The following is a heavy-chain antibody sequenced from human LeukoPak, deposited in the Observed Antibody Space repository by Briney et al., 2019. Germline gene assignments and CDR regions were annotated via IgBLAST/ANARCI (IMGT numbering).Heavy chain of an antibody. D-gene: IGHD6-19*01. Sequence: SETLSLTCAVYGGSFSGYYWSWIRQPPGKGLEWIGEINHSGSTNYNPSLKSRVTISVDTSKNQFSLKLSSVTAADTAVYYCAREDRGWYGGTITTSYYFDYWGQGTLVTVSS. V-gene: IGHV4-34*01. CDR3: AREDRGWYGGTITTSYYFDY. CDR1: GGSFSGYY. CDR2: INHSGST. J-gene: IGHJ4*02.